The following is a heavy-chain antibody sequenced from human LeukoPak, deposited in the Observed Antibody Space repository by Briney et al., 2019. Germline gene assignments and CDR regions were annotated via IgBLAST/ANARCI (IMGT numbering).Heavy chain of an antibody. CDR2: IYYSGST. J-gene: IGHJ3*02. CDR1: GGSISSGDYY. Sequence: SQILSLTCTVSGGSISSGDYYWSWIRQPPGKGLEWIGYIYYSGSTYYNPSLKSRVTISVDTSKNQFSLKLSSVTAADTAVYYCASPTIFRVASDAFDIWGKGTMVTVSS. V-gene: IGHV4-30-4*08. D-gene: IGHD3-3*01. CDR3: ASPTIFRVASDAFDI.